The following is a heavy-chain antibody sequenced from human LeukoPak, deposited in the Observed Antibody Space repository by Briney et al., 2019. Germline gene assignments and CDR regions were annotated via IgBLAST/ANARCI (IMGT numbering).Heavy chain of an antibody. Sequence: GGSLRLSCAASGFTFSSYWISWVRQAPEKGLEWVANIKQDGSEKYYVDSVKGRFTISRDNAKNSLYLQMNSLRAEDTAVYYCARVDIVVVPTAFQHWGQGTLVTVSS. CDR2: IKQDGSEK. CDR3: ARVDIVVVPTAFQH. J-gene: IGHJ1*01. V-gene: IGHV3-7*01. CDR1: GFTFSSYW. D-gene: IGHD2-2*01.